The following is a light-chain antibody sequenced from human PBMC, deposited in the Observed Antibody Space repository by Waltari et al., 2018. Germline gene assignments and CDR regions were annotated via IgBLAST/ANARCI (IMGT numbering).Light chain of an antibody. V-gene: IGKV1-5*03. CDR1: QNVGTW. Sequence: IQMTQSPSTLSASVGDRVTISCRASQNVGTWLAWYQQKPGKAPKLMIYMASSLESGVPSRFSGSGSGTEFTLTISSLQPDDFATYYCQQYSSFSTFGQGTKV. J-gene: IGKJ2*01. CDR2: MAS. CDR3: QQYSSFST.